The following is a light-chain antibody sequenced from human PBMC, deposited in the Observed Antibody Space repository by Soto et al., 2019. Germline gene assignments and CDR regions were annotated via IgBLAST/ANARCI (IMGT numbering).Light chain of an antibody. J-gene: IGKJ1*01. CDR1: QDISSS. CDR3: QQLNSYRQT. V-gene: IGKV1-9*01. Sequence: EIEITQSPSSLSASLGERATLSCLASQDISSSLAWYQQKPGQAPNLLIYSASTLQSGVPSRFSGSGSGTEFTLTFSSLQPEDFATYYCQQLNSYRQTFGQGTRWIS. CDR2: SAS.